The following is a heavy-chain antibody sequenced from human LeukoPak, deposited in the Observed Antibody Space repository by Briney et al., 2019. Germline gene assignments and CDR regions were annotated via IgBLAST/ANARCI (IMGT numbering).Heavy chain of an antibody. CDR1: GYTFTSYG. CDR3: ARESSNWNFDY. Sequence: ASVKVSCKASGYTFTSYGISWVRQAPGQGLEWMGWISAYNGNTDYAQKFQGRVTMTTDTSTNTAYMDLRSLRSDDTAVYYCARESSNWNFDYWGQGTLVTVSS. CDR2: ISAYNGNT. D-gene: IGHD1-1*01. V-gene: IGHV1-18*01. J-gene: IGHJ4*02.